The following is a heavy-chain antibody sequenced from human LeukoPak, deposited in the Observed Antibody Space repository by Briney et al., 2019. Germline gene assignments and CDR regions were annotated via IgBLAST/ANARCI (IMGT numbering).Heavy chain of an antibody. V-gene: IGHV3-21*01. D-gene: IGHD4-17*01. CDR3: ARVTLDYGDYELGY. CDR2: ISSSSSYI. J-gene: IGHJ4*02. CDR1: GFTVSSNY. Sequence: PGGSLRLSCVASGFTVSSNYMTWVRQAPGKGLEWVSYISSSSSYIYYADSVKGRFTISRDNAKNALYLQMNSLRAEDTAVYYCARVTLDYGDYELGYWGQGTLVTVSS.